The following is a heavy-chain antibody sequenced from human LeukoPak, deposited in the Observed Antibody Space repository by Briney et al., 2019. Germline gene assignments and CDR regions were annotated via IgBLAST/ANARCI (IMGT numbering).Heavy chain of an antibody. CDR3: ARQGFWSGYLYYYMDV. D-gene: IGHD3-3*01. V-gene: IGHV4-4*09. J-gene: IGHJ6*03. Sequence: SETLSLTCTVSGGSISSYYWSWIRQPPGKGLEWIGYIYTSGSTNYNPSLKSRVTISVDTSKNQFSLKLSSVTAADTAVYYYARQGFWSGYLYYYMDVWGKGTTVTVSS. CDR2: IYTSGST. CDR1: GGSISSYY.